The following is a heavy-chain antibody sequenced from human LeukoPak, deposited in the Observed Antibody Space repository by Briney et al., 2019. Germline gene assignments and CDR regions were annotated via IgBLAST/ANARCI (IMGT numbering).Heavy chain of an antibody. CDR3: TTLLCSSGCGWPYYYYHMDV. V-gene: IGHV3-15*01. Sequence: GGSLRLSCAASGFTFSNAWMSWVRQAPGKGLEWVGRIKSKTDGGTTDYAAPVKGRFTISRDDSKNTLYLQMNSLKTEDTAVYYCTTLLCSSGCGWPYYYYHMDVWGKGTTVTISS. J-gene: IGHJ6*03. CDR2: IKSKTDGGTT. CDR1: GFTFSNAW. D-gene: IGHD6-19*01.